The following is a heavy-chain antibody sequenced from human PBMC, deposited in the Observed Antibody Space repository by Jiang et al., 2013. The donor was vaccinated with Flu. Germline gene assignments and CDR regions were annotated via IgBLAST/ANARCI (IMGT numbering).Heavy chain of an antibody. CDR2: INHSGST. CDR1: GGSFSGYY. Sequence: LLKPSETLSLTCAVYGGSFSGYYWSWIRQPPGKGLEWIGEINHSGSTNYNPSLKSRVTISVDTSKNQFSLKLSSVTAADTAVYYCARGRSYYDFWSGHPGLGYFQHWGQGTLVTVSS. CDR3: ARGRSYYDFWSGHPGLGYFQH. V-gene: IGHV4-34*01. D-gene: IGHD3-3*01. J-gene: IGHJ1*01.